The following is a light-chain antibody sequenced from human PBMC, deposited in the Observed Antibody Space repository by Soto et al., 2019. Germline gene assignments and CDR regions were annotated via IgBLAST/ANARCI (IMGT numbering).Light chain of an antibody. CDR1: QSVGSSY. V-gene: IGKV3-20*01. J-gene: IGKJ1*01. CDR3: QQSYSPPKT. CDR2: GAS. Sequence: EIVLTQSPGTLSLSPGERATLSCRASQSVGSSYLAWYQQKPGQAPRLLIYGASSRATGTPDRFSGSGSGTDFTLTISSLQPEDFATYYCQQSYSPPKTFGQGTKVEIK.